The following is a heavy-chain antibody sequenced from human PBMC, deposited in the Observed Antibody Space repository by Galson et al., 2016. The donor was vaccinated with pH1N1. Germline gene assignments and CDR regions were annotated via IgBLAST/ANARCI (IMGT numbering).Heavy chain of an antibody. CDR3: TRENHHKFDY. CDR2: ITKRPEDYST. J-gene: IGHJ4*02. Sequence: SLRLSCAASGFTLGDFYMDWVRQAPGKGLEWVGRITKRPEDYSTPDAASVEGRVTISRDVSKTLLYLQMDSLKTEDTAVYYCTRENHHKFDYWGQGTLVTVSS. CDR1: GFTLGDFY. V-gene: IGHV3-72*01.